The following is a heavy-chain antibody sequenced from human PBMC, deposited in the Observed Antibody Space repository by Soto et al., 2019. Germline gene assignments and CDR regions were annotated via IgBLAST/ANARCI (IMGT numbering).Heavy chain of an antibody. CDR2: IRASGTST. J-gene: IGHJ4*02. D-gene: IGHD1-1*01. CDR1: GFTFSSYA. CDR3: AKERSDARTRETCALVDY. Sequence: EVQLLESGGGLVQPGGSLRLSCAASGFTFSSYAMAWVRQAPGKGLEWVSTIRASGTSTYYADSVEGRFSISRGNSKNTLYLQINRRRAADTAVYYCAKERSDARTRETCALVDYWGQGARVTVPS. V-gene: IGHV3-23*01.